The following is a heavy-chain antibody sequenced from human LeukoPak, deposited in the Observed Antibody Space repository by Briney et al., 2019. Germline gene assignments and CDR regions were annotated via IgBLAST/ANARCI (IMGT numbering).Heavy chain of an antibody. Sequence: GGSLRLSCAASGFTFSSYSMNWVRQAPGKGLEWVSSISSSSSYIYYADSVKGRFTISRDNAKNSLYLQMNSLRAEDTAVYYCARYYDSSGYYYVEDNYWGQGTLVTVSS. CDR1: GFTFSSYS. D-gene: IGHD3-22*01. V-gene: IGHV3-21*01. CDR3: ARYYDSSGYYYVEDNY. J-gene: IGHJ4*02. CDR2: ISSSSSYI.